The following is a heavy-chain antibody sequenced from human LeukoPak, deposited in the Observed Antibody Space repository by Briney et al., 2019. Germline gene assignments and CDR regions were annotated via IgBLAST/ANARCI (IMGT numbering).Heavy chain of an antibody. CDR3: VLAVVAANWFDP. CDR2: ISGSGGST. V-gene: IGHV3-23*01. Sequence: PGGSLRLSCAVSGLTFSNYWMHWVRQAPGKGLEWVSAISGSGGSTYYADSVKGRFTISRDNSKNTLYLQMNSLRAEDTAVYYCVLAVVAANWFDPWGQGTLVTVSS. CDR1: GLTFSNYW. D-gene: IGHD2-15*01. J-gene: IGHJ5*02.